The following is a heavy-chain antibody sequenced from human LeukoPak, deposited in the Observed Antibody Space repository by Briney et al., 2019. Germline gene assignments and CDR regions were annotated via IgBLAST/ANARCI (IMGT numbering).Heavy chain of an antibody. CDR1: GGSISSRSHY. Sequence: SETLSLTCTVSGGSISSRSHYWCWIRQPPGKGLEWLGSIYYSGSTSYNPSLKSRVTMSVDTSKNQFSLKLSSVTAADTAVYYCARGSYYCTNGVCHPYYFDYWGQGTLVTVSS. CDR2: IYYSGST. V-gene: IGHV4-39*01. D-gene: IGHD2-8*01. J-gene: IGHJ4*02. CDR3: ARGSYYCTNGVCHPYYFDY.